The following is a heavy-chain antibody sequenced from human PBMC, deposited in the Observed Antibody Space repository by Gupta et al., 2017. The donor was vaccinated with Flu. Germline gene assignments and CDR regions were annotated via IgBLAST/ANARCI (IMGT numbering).Heavy chain of an antibody. V-gene: IGHV3-21*02. CDR1: GFTFSTYS. CDR2: IRSSSISI. J-gene: IGHJ4*02. CDR3: ARVELRFYGSGSYYHDY. Sequence: EVQLVESGGGLVTPGGSLRLSCAGSGFTFSTYSMSWFCQAPGKGLEWVASIRSSSISIHYADSVKGRFTVSRDNAKNSLYLQMDSLRADDTAVYFCARVELRFYGSGSYYHDYWGQGTLVTVSS. D-gene: IGHD3-10*01.